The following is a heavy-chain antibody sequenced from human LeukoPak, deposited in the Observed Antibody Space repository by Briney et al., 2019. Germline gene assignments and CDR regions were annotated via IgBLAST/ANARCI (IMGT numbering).Heavy chain of an antibody. CDR2: IWNDGSSK. CDR3: ARPYYSSALYGDAFDV. D-gene: IGHD6-19*01. Sequence: PGRSLTLSCAAAGFTFSNYGMHSVRQAPGKGLEWVAVIWNDGSSKYYAESVQGRFTVSRDSSKNTLYLQMNRLRAEATAMYYCARPYYSSALYGDAFDVWGQGTMVTVSS. V-gene: IGHV3-33*01. J-gene: IGHJ3*01. CDR1: GFTFSNYG.